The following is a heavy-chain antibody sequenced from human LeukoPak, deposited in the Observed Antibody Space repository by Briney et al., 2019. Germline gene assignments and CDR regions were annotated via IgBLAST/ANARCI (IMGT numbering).Heavy chain of an antibody. J-gene: IGHJ4*02. V-gene: IGHV4-59*08. D-gene: IGHD4-23*01. CDR3: ARLVHDYGGNSVDY. CDR1: GGSISSYY. CDR2: IYYSGST. Sequence: SETLSLTCTVSGGSISSYYWSWIRQPPGKGLEWIGYIYYSGSTNYNPSLKSRVTISVDTSKNQFSLKLSSVTAADTAVYYCARLVHDYGGNSVDYWGQRTLVTVSS.